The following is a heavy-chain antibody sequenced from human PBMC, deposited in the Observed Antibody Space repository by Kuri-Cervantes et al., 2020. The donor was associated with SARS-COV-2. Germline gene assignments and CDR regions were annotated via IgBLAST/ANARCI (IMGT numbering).Heavy chain of an antibody. CDR1: GFTFSSYS. J-gene: IGHJ6*02. CDR2: ISSSSSYI. V-gene: IGHV3-21*04. Sequence: GESLKISCAASGFTFSSYSMNWVRQAPGKGLEWVSSISSSSSYIYYADSVKGRFTISRDNAKNSLYLQMNSLRAEDTAVYYCARDLCDSSGYQGCGYYYYGMDVWGQGTTVTVSS. CDR3: ARDLCDSSGYQGCGYYYYGMDV. D-gene: IGHD3-22*01.